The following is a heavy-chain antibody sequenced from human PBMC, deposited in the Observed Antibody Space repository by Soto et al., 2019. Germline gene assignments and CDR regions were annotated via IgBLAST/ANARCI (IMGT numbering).Heavy chain of an antibody. Sequence: GGSLRLSCAASGFTFSSYGMHWVRQAPGKGLECVAVIWYDGSNKYYADSVKGRFTISRDNSKNTLYLQMNSLRAEDTAVYYCARDRSSGWYCDAFYIWARRTTVPVSS. D-gene: IGHD6-19*01. CDR1: GFTFSSYG. CDR2: IWYDGSNK. J-gene: IGHJ3*02. V-gene: IGHV3-33*01. CDR3: ARDRSSGWYCDAFYI.